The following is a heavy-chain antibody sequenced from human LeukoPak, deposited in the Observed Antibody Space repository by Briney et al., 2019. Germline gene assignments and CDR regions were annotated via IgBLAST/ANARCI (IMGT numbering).Heavy chain of an antibody. Sequence: SETLSLTCAVSGDSFSSHYWTWIRQSPGTGLEWIGYISHIGRTNYNPSLKSRVTTSIDTSKSQFSLKLRSVTAADTAVYYCARDLVTVTKGFDIWGQGTMVSVSS. CDR1: GDSFSSHY. J-gene: IGHJ3*02. CDR3: ARDLVTVTKGFDI. D-gene: IGHD4-17*01. V-gene: IGHV4-59*11. CDR2: ISHIGRT.